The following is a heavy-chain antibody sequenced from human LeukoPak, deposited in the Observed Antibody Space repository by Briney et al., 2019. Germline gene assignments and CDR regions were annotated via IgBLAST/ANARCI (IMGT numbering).Heavy chain of an antibody. D-gene: IGHD3-22*01. CDR2: INPNSGGT. CDR1: GYTFTGYY. CDR3: ARGAHYHDSSQGYDY. V-gene: IGHV1-2*02. J-gene: IGHJ4*02. Sequence: VASVKVSCKASGYTFTGYYMHWVRQAPGQGLEWMGWINPNSGGTNYAQKFHGRVTMTRDTSISTAYMELRRLRSDDTAVYYCARGAHYHDSSQGYDYWGQGTLVPVSS.